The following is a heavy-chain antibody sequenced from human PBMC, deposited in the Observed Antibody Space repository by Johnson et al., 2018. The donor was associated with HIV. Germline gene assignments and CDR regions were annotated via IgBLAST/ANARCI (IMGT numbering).Heavy chain of an antibody. CDR1: GFTFDDHG. CDR2: VSYDGSNK. D-gene: IGHD6-13*01. V-gene: IGHV3-30*18. Sequence: QVQLVESGGGVVPPGGSLRLSCAASGFTFDDHGMHWVRQAPGKGLEWVAVVSYDGSNKYYADSVKGRFTISRDNSKNTLYLQMNSLRAEDTAVYYCAKDYSSILSAFDIWGQGTMVTVSS. CDR3: AKDYSSILSAFDI. J-gene: IGHJ3*02.